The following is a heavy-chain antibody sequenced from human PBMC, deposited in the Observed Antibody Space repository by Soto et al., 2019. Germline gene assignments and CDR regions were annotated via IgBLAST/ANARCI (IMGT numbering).Heavy chain of an antibody. CDR3: ARGGGSYRLPYAFDI. V-gene: IGHV1-69*13. J-gene: IGHJ3*02. CDR2: IIPIFGTA. Sequence: GASVKVSCKASRGTFSGYAIGWVRQAPGQGLEWMGGIIPIFGTANYAQKFQGRVTITADESTSTAYMELSSLRSEDTAVYYCARGGGSYRLPYAFDIWGQGTMVTVSS. CDR1: RGTFSGYA. D-gene: IGHD1-26*01.